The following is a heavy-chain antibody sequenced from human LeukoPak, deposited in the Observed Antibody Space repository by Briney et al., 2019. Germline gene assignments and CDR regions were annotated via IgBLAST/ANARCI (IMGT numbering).Heavy chain of an antibody. CDR1: GFTFSSYS. J-gene: IGHJ4*02. D-gene: IGHD1-26*01. CDR3: ASRIVGTPDYFDY. V-gene: IGHV3-21*01. CDR2: ISTSSIYI. Sequence: GGSLRLSCAASGFTFSSYSMNWVRQAPGKGLEWVSSISTSSIYIYYADSMKGRFTISRDNAKNSLYLQMNSLRAEDTAVYYCASRIVGTPDYFDYWGLGTLVTVSS.